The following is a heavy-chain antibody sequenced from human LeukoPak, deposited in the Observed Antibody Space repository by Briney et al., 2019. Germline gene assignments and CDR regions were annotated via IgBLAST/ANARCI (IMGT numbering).Heavy chain of an antibody. V-gene: IGHV4-39*07. D-gene: IGHD3-10*01. CDR3: ARGRYYGSANWFDP. CDR2: IYYSGST. CDR1: GGSISSSSYY. Sequence: SETLSLTCTVSGGSISSSSYYWGWIRQPPGKGLEWIGSIYYSGSTYYNPSLKSRVTISVDTSKNQFSLKLSSVTAADTAVYYCARGRYYGSANWFDPWGQGTLVTVSS. J-gene: IGHJ5*02.